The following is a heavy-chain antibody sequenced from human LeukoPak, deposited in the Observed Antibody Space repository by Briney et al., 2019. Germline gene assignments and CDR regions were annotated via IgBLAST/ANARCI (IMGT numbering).Heavy chain of an antibody. Sequence: GGSLRLSCAASKVTFSDYAMNWVRQAPGKGLEWVSVVYTGGSTYYADSVKGRFTISRDNSKNTLYLQMNSLRVEDTAAYYCAREGIAAAGNFDCWGQGTLVTVSS. CDR1: KVTFSDYA. CDR2: VYTGGST. D-gene: IGHD6-13*01. J-gene: IGHJ4*02. CDR3: AREGIAAAGNFDC. V-gene: IGHV3-66*01.